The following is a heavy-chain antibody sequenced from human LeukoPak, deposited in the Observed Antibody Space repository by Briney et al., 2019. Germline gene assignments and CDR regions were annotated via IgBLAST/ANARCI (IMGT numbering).Heavy chain of an antibody. CDR1: GFTFSSYA. CDR3: ARQFWSGYLYNSYYYGMDV. V-gene: IGHV3-30-3*01. Sequence: PGRSLRLSCAASGFTFSSYAMHWVRQAPGKGLEWVAVISYDGSNKYYADSVKGRFTISRDNSKNTLYLQMNSLRAEDTAVYYCARQFWSGYLYNSYYYGMDVWGQGTTVTVSS. J-gene: IGHJ6*02. CDR2: ISYDGSNK. D-gene: IGHD3-3*01.